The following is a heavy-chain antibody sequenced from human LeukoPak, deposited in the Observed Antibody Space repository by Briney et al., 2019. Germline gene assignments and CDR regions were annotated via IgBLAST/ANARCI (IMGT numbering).Heavy chain of an antibody. CDR1: AFTFNNYD. D-gene: IGHD3-10*01. Sequence: GGSLRLSCAASAFTFNNYDMHWVRQAPGKGLEWVAFIRYDGSNKYYADFVEGRFTISRDNSKNTLYLLMNSLRAEDTAVYYCAKDSGSYYTSDYWGQGALVTVSS. V-gene: IGHV3-30*02. CDR2: IRYDGSNK. CDR3: AKDSGSYYTSDY. J-gene: IGHJ4*02.